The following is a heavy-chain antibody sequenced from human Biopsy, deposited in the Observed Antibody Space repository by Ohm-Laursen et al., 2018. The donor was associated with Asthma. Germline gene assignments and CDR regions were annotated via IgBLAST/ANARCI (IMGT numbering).Heavy chain of an antibody. CDR1: GGSMSSSSYS. J-gene: IGHJ4*02. CDR3: ARHWNWGSFFDY. V-gene: IGHV4-39*01. CDR2: ISYTGNT. D-gene: IGHD7-27*01. Sequence: SETLSLTCTVSGGSMSSSSYSWGWIRQPPGKGLEWIGSISYTGNTDIPSLRSRVTLSVDTSKNNFSLKLTSVPAADTAVFYCARHWNWGSFFDYWGQGMLVTVSS.